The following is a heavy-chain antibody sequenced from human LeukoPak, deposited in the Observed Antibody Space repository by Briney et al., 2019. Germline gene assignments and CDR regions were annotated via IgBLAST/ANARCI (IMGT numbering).Heavy chain of an antibody. CDR2: ISYDGSNK. D-gene: IGHD5-18*01. J-gene: IGHJ4*02. V-gene: IGHV3-30-3*01. CDR1: GFTFSSYA. CDR3: SGYSPFDY. Sequence: PGGSLRLSCAASGFTFSSYAMHWVRQAPGKGLEWVAVISYDGSNKYYADSVKGRFTISRDNSKNTLYLQMNSLRAEDTAVYYCSGYSPFDYWGQGTLVTVSS.